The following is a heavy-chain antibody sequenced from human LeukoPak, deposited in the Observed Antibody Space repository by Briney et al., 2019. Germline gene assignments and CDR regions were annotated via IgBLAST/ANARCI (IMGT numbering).Heavy chain of an antibody. CDR1: GGSFSGYY. D-gene: IGHD3-9*01. J-gene: IGHJ4*02. Sequence: PSETLSLTCAVYGGSFSGYYWSWIRQPPGKGLEWIGEINHSGSTNYNPSLKSRVTISVDTSKNQFSLKLSSVTAADTAVYYCARGRLRYFDWLPKPSSFDYWGQGTLVTVSS. CDR2: INHSGST. CDR3: ARGRLRYFDWLPKPSSFDY. V-gene: IGHV4-34*01.